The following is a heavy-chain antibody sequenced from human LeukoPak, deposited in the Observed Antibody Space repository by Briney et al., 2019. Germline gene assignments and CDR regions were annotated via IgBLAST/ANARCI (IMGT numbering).Heavy chain of an antibody. J-gene: IGHJ1*01. CDR1: GGSITSYF. CDR2: IYHSGTT. D-gene: IGHD2/OR15-2a*01. CDR3: AQKAPFSPAYSQQ. Sequence: SETLSLTCTVPGGSITSYFWTWIRQPPGKGLEWIGYIYHSGTTNYNPSLKSRVTISVDTSKNQFSLRLSSVTAADTAVYYCAQKAPFSPAYSQQWGQGTLVTVSS. V-gene: IGHV4-59*01.